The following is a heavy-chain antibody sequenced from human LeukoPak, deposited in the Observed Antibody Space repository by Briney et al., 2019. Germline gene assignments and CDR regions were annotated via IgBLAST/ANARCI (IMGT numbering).Heavy chain of an antibody. CDR2: INSISGEI. J-gene: IGHJ4*02. D-gene: IGHD5-12*01. V-gene: IGHV3-48*02. Sequence: GGSLRLSCVASGFTFSHYSMNWVRQAPGKGLEWVSYINSISGEIWYADSVKGRFTISRDDAKNSLHLQMNSLRDEDTAVYYCARDHGYAFDYWGQGTLVTVSS. CDR3: ARDHGYAFDY. CDR1: GFTFSHYS.